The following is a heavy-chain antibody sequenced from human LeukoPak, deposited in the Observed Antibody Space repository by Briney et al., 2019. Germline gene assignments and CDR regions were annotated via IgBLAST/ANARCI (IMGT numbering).Heavy chain of an antibody. D-gene: IGHD2-21*01. Sequence: QPGGSLRLSCAASGFTFSSYSMNWVRQAPGKGLEWVSYISSSSSTIYYADSVKGRFTISRDNAKNSLYLQMNSLRDEDTAVYYCAKSVVVGRVFPGLDYWGQGTLVTVSS. CDR2: ISSSSSTI. V-gene: IGHV3-48*02. J-gene: IGHJ4*02. CDR1: GFTFSSYS. CDR3: AKSVVVGRVFPGLDY.